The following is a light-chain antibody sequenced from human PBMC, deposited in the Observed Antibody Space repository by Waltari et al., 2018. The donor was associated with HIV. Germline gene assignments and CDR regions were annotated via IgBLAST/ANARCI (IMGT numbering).Light chain of an antibody. V-gene: IGKV4-1*01. CDR1: QRLLYGSNNMNY. CDR2: WAS. J-gene: IGKJ2*01. CDR3: QQYYLVPYT. Sequence: DVVMTQSPDPLTVSVGERATLNCKSSQRLLYGSNNMNYLAWYQQRPGHRPKLLIYWASTRQSGVPDRFSGSGSGTDFSLTISSLQADDVAVYYCQQYYLVPYTFGQGTKLEIK.